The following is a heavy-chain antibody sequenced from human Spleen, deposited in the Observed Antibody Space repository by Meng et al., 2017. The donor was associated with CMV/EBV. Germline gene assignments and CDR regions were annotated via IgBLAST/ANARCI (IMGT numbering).Heavy chain of an antibody. CDR3: AAAYYYYYYGMDV. CDR1: GDSISSGYY. V-gene: IGHV4-38-2*02. J-gene: IGHJ6*02. CDR2: IYYSGST. D-gene: IGHD6-25*01. Sequence: SETLSLTCTVSGDSISSGYYWGWIRQPPGKGLEWIGSIYYSGSTYYNPSLKSRVTISVDTSKNQFSLKLSSVTAADTAVYYCAAAYYYYYYGMDVWGQGTTVTVSS.